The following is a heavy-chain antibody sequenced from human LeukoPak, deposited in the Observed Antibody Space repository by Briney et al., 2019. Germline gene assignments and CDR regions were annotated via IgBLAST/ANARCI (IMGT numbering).Heavy chain of an antibody. CDR1: GSSFTNYW. D-gene: IGHD2-2*01. Sequence: GESLEISCEGSGSSFTNYWIGWVRQLPGKGLEWMGIIYPDDSDTRDSPSFQGQVTISADKSIGTAYLQWSSLKASDTAMYYCAIGGDSSTSCYRCFNYWGQGTLVTVSS. V-gene: IGHV5-51*01. CDR2: IYPDDSDT. CDR3: AIGGDSSTSCYRCFNY. J-gene: IGHJ4*02.